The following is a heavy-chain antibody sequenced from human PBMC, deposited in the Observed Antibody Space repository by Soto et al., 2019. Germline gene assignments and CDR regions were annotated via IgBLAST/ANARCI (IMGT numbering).Heavy chain of an antibody. CDR3: ARDLPTTVTTLSGMDV. V-gene: IGHV3-30-3*01. D-gene: IGHD4-17*01. CDR2: ISYDGSNK. CDR1: GFTFSSYA. Sequence: QVQLVESGGGVVQPGRSLRLSCAASGFTFSSYAMHWVRQAPGKGLEWVAVISYDGSNKYYADSVKGRFTISRDNSKNTLYLQMNSLRAEDTAVYYCARDLPTTVTTLSGMDVWGQGTTVTVSS. J-gene: IGHJ6*02.